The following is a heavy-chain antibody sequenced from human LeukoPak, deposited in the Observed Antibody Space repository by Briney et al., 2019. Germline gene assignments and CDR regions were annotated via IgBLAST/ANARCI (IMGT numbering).Heavy chain of an antibody. V-gene: IGHV4-59*12. Sequence: SETLSLTCTVSGGSISSYYWSWIRQPPGKGLEWIGYIYYSGSTNYNPSLKSRVTISVDTSKNQFSLKLSSVTAADTAVYYCARALDGQQLVPWGQGTMVTVSS. CDR3: ARALDGQQLVP. D-gene: IGHD6-13*01. CDR1: GGSISSYY. J-gene: IGHJ3*01. CDR2: IYYSGST.